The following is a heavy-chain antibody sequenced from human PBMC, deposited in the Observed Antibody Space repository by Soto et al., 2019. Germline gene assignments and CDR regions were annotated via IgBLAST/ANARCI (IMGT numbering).Heavy chain of an antibody. V-gene: IGHV3-23*01. CDR3: ATVHNTSRSFDY. CDR2: TGISGRTT. D-gene: IGHD1-20*01. CDR1: GFTITSSA. Sequence: EVQLLDSGGGLVQPGESLRLSCAASGFTITSSAMSWVRQAPGKGLEWVSTTGISGRTTYYADSVKGRFTVSRDDSMNTLDLQMSSLRAEDTAVYYCATVHNTSRSFDYWGQGTPVTVSS. J-gene: IGHJ4*02.